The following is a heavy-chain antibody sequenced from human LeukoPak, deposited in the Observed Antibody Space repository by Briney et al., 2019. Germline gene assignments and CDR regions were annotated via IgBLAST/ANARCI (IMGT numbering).Heavy chain of an antibody. CDR1: GGTFSSYA. J-gene: IGHJ4*02. D-gene: IGHD6-13*01. Sequence: SVKVSCKASGGTFSSYAISWVRQAPGQGLEWMGRIIPILGIANYAQKFQGRVTITADKSTSTAYMELSSLRSEDTAVYYCAREGGDSSSWYYFDYWGQGTLVTVSS. V-gene: IGHV1-69*04. CDR3: AREGGDSSSWYYFDY. CDR2: IIPILGIA.